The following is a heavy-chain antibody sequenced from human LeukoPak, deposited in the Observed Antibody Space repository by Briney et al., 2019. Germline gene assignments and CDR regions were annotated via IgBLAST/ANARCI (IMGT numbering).Heavy chain of an antibody. D-gene: IGHD2-15*01. CDR2: IKKTGSET. CDR1: GFTFSGSA. Sequence: PGGSLRLSCAASGFTFSGSAMHWVRQAPGKGLEWVAYIKKTGSETYYVDSVKGRFTITRDNTRNSLFLQMYSLRAEDTAVYFCAREDGYCSGGNCYSYFDSWGQGTLVTVSS. V-gene: IGHV3-7*01. CDR3: AREDGYCSGGNCYSYFDS. J-gene: IGHJ4*02.